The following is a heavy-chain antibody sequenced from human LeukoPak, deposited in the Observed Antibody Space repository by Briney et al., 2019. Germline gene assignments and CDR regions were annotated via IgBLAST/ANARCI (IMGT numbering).Heavy chain of an antibody. D-gene: IGHD3-22*01. V-gene: IGHV3-23*01. CDR3: AKTTTYYYDSSGHYPDY. Sequence: ETLSLTCTVSGGSISSSSYYWGWIRQAPGKGLEWVSVISGSGGSTYYADSVKGRFTISRDSSKNTLFLQMNSLRAEDTAIYYCAKTTTYYYDSSGHYPDYWGQGTLVTVSS. CDR2: ISGSGGST. CDR1: GGSISSSSYY. J-gene: IGHJ4*02.